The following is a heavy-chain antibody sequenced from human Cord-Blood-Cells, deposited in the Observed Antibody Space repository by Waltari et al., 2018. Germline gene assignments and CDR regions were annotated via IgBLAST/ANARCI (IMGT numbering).Heavy chain of an antibody. Sequence: QVQLQQWGAGLLKPSETLSLTCAVYGGSFSGYYWSWIRQPPGKGLEWIGEINHSGSTNDNPSLKSRVTISVATSKNQCSLKLSSVTAADTAVYYCASCPSAAGTRSNWFDPWGQGTLVTVSS. J-gene: IGHJ5*02. D-gene: IGHD6-13*01. CDR3: ASCPSAAGTRSNWFDP. V-gene: IGHV4-34*01. CDR2: INHSGST. CDR1: GGSFSGYY.